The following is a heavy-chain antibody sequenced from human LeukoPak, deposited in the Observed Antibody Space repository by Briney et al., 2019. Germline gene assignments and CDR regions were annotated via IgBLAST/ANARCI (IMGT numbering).Heavy chain of an antibody. V-gene: IGHV3-7*01. Sequence: PGGSLRLSCAASGFTFSSYWMSWVRQAPGKGLEWVANIKQDGSEKYYVDTVKGRFTISRDNAKNSLYLQMNSLRAEDTAVYYCARFCSGGSCYSNRFDYWGQGTLVTVSS. D-gene: IGHD2-15*01. CDR1: GFTFSSYW. CDR3: ARFCSGGSCYSNRFDY. CDR2: IKQDGSEK. J-gene: IGHJ4*02.